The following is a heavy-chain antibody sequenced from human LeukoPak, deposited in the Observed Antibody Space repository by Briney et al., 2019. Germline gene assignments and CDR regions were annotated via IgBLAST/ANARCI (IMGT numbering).Heavy chain of an antibody. Sequence: GGSLRLSCAASGFTFSSYAMSWVRQAPGMGLEGVSAITGSGGDTWHTDSVEGRFTISRDNSKNTLYLQMNGLRADDTAVYYCAKGSGSSRPYYFDYWGQGTLVTVSS. D-gene: IGHD3-10*01. CDR2: ITGSGGDT. CDR1: GFTFSSYA. V-gene: IGHV3-23*01. J-gene: IGHJ4*02. CDR3: AKGSGSSRPYYFDY.